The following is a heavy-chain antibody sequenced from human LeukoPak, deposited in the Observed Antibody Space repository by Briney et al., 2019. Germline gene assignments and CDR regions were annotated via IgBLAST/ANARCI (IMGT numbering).Heavy chain of an antibody. CDR3: TDLGYTD. CDR2: IKDDGSGK. J-gene: IGHJ4*02. V-gene: IGHV3-7*01. Sequence: GGSLRLSCAASGFTFSTSWMTWARQAPGKGLEWVASIKDDGSGKYYVDSVKGRFTISRDNAKNSLYLQMNSLGVEDTAVYYCTDLGYTDWGQGTLVTVSS. D-gene: IGHD5-18*01. CDR1: GFTFSTSW.